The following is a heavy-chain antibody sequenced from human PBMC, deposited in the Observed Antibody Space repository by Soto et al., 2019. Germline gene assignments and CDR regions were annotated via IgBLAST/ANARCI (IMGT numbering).Heavy chain of an antibody. V-gene: IGHV3-30*18. Sequence: PGGPLRLSWAASGFTFSSYGMHWVRQAPGKGLEWVAVISYDGSNKYYADSVKGRFTISRDNSKNTLYLQMNSLRAEDTAVYYCAKDRAAARNYFDYWGQGTLVTVSS. J-gene: IGHJ4*02. CDR3: AKDRAAARNYFDY. CDR2: ISYDGSNK. D-gene: IGHD6-13*01. CDR1: GFTFSSYG.